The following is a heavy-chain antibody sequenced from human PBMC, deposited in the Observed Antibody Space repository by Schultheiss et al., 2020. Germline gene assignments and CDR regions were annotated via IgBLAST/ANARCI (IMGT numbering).Heavy chain of an antibody. V-gene: IGHV1-69*13. J-gene: IGHJ6*02. CDR2: IIPIFGTA. CDR1: GGTFSSYA. CDR3: ARTTVTTEGMDV. Sequence: SVKVSCKASGGTFSSYAISWVRQAPGQGLEWMGGIIPIFGTANYAQKFQGRVTITADESTSTAYMELRSLRSEDTAVYYCARTTVTTEGMDVWGQGTTVTVSS. D-gene: IGHD4-17*01.